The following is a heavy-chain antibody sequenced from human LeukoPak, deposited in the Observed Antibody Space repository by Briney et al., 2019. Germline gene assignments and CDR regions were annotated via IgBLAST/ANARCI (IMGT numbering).Heavy chain of an antibody. CDR3: AKLGGAFDI. CDR2: ISWNSGSI. V-gene: IGHV3-9*01. Sequence: PGGSLRLSCAASGFTFDDYAMHWVRQAPGKGLEWASGISWNSGSIGYADSVKGRFTISRDNAKNSLILQMNSLRVEDTALYYCAKLGGAFDIWGQGTMVIVSS. D-gene: IGHD3-16*01. CDR1: GFTFDDYA. J-gene: IGHJ3*02.